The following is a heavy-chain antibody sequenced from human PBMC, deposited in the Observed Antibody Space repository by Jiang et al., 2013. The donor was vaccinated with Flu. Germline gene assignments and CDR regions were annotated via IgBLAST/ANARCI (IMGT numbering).Heavy chain of an antibody. CDR1: GGSFSGYY. J-gene: IGHJ5*02. D-gene: IGHD3-10*01. V-gene: IGHV4-34*01. CDR3: ARARVLWFGDQRGWFDP. CDR2: INHSGST. Sequence: LLKPSETLSLTCAVYGGSFSGYYWSWIRQPPGKGLEWIGEINHSGSTNYNPSLKSRVTISVDTSKNQFSLKLSSVTAADTAVYHCARARVLWFGDQRGWFDPWGQGTLVTVSS.